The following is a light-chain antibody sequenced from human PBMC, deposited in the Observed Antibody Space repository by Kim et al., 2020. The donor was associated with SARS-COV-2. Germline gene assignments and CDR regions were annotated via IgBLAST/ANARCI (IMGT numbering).Light chain of an antibody. V-gene: IGLV2-11*01. CDR2: DVT. Sequence: PGQSDTLPCSGTRGDVGRYNYVSWNQQHPGKAPKVMIYDVTKRPSGVPDRFSGSKSGNTASLTISGLQGEDEAEYYCCSFAGNSVVFGGGTQLTVL. CDR3: CSFAGNSVV. CDR1: RGDVGRYNY. J-gene: IGLJ2*01.